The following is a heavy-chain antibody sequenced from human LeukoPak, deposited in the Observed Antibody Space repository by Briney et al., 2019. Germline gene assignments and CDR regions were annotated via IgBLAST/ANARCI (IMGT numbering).Heavy chain of an antibody. J-gene: IGHJ6*02. CDR1: GYTFTSYG. Sequence: SVKVSCKASGYTFTSYGISWVRQAPGQGLEWMGGIIPIFGTANYAQKFQGRVTITADESTSTAYMELSSLRSEDTAVYYCARDWTTVTNYYYYGMDVWGQGTTVTVSS. CDR3: ARDWTTVTNYYYYGMDV. CDR2: IIPIFGTA. V-gene: IGHV1-69*13. D-gene: IGHD4-17*01.